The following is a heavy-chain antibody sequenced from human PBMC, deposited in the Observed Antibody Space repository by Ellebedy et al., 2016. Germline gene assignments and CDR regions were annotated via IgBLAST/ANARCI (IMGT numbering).Heavy chain of an antibody. CDR3: ARVSHYYSVNFDS. Sequence: SETLSLTXAVTGGSFSGYYWSWLRQAPGKGLEWIAEINDLGSANYNPSLQSRVSMSVDTSKNQFSLTLTSLTAADTAVYYCARVSHYYSVNFDSWGQGTLVTVSS. CDR2: INDLGSA. V-gene: IGHV4-34*01. J-gene: IGHJ4*02. CDR1: GGSFSGYY. D-gene: IGHD3-10*01.